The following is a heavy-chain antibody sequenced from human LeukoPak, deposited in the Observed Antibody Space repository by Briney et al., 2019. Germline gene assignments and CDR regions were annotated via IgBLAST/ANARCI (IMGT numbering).Heavy chain of an antibody. J-gene: IGHJ4*02. D-gene: IGHD3-22*01. Sequence: GGSLRLSCAASGFTFSSYAMHWVRQAPGKGLEWVAVISYDGSNKYYADSVKGRFTISRDNSKNTLYLQMNSLRAEDTAVYYCARDSSLYYDSSGYPRYWGQGTLVTVSS. CDR3: ARDSSLYYDSSGYPRY. V-gene: IGHV3-30*04. CDR1: GFTFSSYA. CDR2: ISYDGSNK.